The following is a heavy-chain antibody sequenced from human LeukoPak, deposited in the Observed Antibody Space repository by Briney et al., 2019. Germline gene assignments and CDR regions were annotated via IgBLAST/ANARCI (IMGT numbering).Heavy chain of an antibody. CDR1: GGSISSNSYY. V-gene: IGHV4-39*01. Sequence: SETLSLTCIVSGGSISSNSYYWGWIRQPPGKGLEWIGSVYYSGSTHYNPSLKSRVTISVDTSKNQFSLKLSSVTAADTAVYYCTRHGRYYDSSGYFPFEDWGQGTLVTVSP. CDR3: TRHGRYYDSSGYFPFED. CDR2: VYYSGST. J-gene: IGHJ4*02. D-gene: IGHD3-22*01.